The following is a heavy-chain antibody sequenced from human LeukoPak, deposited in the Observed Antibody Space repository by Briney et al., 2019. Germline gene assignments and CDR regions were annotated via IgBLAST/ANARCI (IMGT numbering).Heavy chain of an antibody. J-gene: IGHJ4*02. CDR3: ARVCTSCYVFDY. V-gene: IGHV4-61*02. CDR1: GGSISSGNYF. Sequence: SQTLSLTCTVSGGSISSGNYFWSWIRQPAGTGLEWIGRIYTTGTTNYNPSLKSRVTISIDTSKNQFSLKLSSVTAADTAVYYCARVCTSCYVFDYWGQGTLVTVSS. CDR2: IYTTGTT. D-gene: IGHD2-2*01.